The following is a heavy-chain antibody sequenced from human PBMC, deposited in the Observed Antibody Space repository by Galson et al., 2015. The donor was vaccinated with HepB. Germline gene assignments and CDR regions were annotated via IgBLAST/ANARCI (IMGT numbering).Heavy chain of an antibody. Sequence: SVKVSCKASGYTFPSYGISWVRQAPGQGLEWMGWISAYNGKTNYAQRLQGRVTMTTDTSTNTVYMELRSLRSDDTAVYYCARDTSYGDSSLFYWGQGTLVAVSS. CDR3: ARDTSYGDSSLFY. CDR1: GYTFPSYG. CDR2: ISAYNGKT. D-gene: IGHD4-17*01. V-gene: IGHV1-18*01. J-gene: IGHJ4*02.